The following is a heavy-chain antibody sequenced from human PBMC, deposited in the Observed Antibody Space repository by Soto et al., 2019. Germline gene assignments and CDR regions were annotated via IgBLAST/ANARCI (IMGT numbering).Heavy chain of an antibody. CDR3: AKDLKSKYYYGMDV. CDR1: GFTFSSYG. V-gene: IGHV3-30*18. CDR2: ISYDGSNK. J-gene: IGHJ6*02. Sequence: GGSLRLSCAASGFTFSSYGMHWVRQAPGKGLEWVAVISYDGSNKYYADSVKGRFTISRDNSKNTLYLQMNSLRAEDTAVYYCAKDLKSKYYYGMDVWGQGTTVTVSS.